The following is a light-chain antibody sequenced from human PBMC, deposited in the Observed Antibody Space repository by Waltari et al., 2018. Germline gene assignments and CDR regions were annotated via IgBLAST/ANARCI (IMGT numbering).Light chain of an antibody. CDR3: QQYNNWPLT. CDR1: QSVGSN. J-gene: IGKJ4*01. V-gene: IGKV3-15*01. Sequence: EIVMTQSPATLSVSPGERATLSCRASQSVGSNLARYQQKPGQAPRLLIYGASTRATGIPARFSGSGSGTEFTLTISSLQSEDFAVYYCQQYNNWPLTFGGGTKVEIK. CDR2: GAS.